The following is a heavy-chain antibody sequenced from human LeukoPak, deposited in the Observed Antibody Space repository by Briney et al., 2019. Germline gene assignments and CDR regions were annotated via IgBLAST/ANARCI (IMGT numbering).Heavy chain of an antibody. J-gene: IGHJ4*02. CDR3: ARRGDYYDL. CDR2: INHSGST. D-gene: IGHD3-22*01. Sequence: ASETLSLTCAVYGGSFSGYYWSWIRQPPGKGLEWIGEINHSGSTNYNPSLKSRVTISVDTSKNQFSLKLSSVTAADTAVYYCARRGDYYDLWGQGTLVTVSS. V-gene: IGHV4-34*01. CDR1: GGSFSGYY.